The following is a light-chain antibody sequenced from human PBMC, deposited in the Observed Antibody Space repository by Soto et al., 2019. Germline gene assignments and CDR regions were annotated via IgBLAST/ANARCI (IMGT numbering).Light chain of an antibody. CDR2: GAS. CDR1: QNVSSN. Sequence: QLPAAVSLYQGERASLSCRASQNVSSNLAWYQQKPGQAPRLLMYGASTRATGAPVSFSGSGSGTEFILTISSLQSEDFAIYYSHQYGRAGTFGQVSKV. V-gene: IGKV3-15*01. CDR3: HQYGRAGT. J-gene: IGKJ1*01.